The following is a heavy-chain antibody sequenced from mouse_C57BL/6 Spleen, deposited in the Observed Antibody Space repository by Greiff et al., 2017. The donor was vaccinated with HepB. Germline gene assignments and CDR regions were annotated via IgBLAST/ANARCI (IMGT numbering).Heavy chain of an antibody. CDR1: GYTFTDYN. Sequence: EVQLQQSGPELVKPGASVKIPCKASGYTFTDYNMDWVKQSHGKSLEWIGDINPNNGGTIYNQKFKGKATLTVDKSSSTAYQELRSLTSEDTAVYYCARLTTGTGVFDYWGQGTTLTVSS. CDR2: INPNNGGT. J-gene: IGHJ2*01. D-gene: IGHD4-1*01. V-gene: IGHV1-18*01. CDR3: ARLTTGTGVFDY.